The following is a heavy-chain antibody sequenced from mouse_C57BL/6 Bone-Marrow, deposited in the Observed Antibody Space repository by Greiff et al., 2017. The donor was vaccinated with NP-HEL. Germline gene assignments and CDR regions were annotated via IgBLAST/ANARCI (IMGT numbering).Heavy chain of an antibody. J-gene: IGHJ4*01. CDR3: TRAQATCAMDY. CDR1: GYTFTDYE. V-gene: IGHV1-15*01. D-gene: IGHD3-2*02. CDR2: IDPETGGT. Sequence: VKLQESGAELVRPGASVTLSCKASGYTFTDYEMHWVKQTPVHGLEWIGAIDPETGGTAYNQKFKGKAILTADKSSSTAYMELRSLTSEDSAVYYCTRAQATCAMDYWGQGTSVTVSS.